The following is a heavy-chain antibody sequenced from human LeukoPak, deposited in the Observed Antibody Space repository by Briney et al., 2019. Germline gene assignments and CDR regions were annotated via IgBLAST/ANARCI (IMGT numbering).Heavy chain of an antibody. J-gene: IGHJ4*02. V-gene: IGHV3-9*01. CDR3: AKDSAYSSSWYVTWTTSGFDY. CDR1: GFTFDDYA. D-gene: IGHD6-13*01. Sequence: GRSLRLSCAASGFTFDDYAMHWVRQAPGKGLEWVSGISWNSGSIGYADSVKGRFTISRDNAKNSLYLQMNSLRAEDTALYYCAKDSAYSSSWYVTWTTSGFDYWGQGTLVTVSS. CDR2: ISWNSGSI.